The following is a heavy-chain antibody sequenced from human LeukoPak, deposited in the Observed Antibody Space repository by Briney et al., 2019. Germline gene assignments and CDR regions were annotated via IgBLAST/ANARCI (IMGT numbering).Heavy chain of an antibody. Sequence: SVKVSCKASGGTFSSYAISWVRQAPGQGLEWMGRIIPIFGTANYAQKFQGRITITTDESTSTAYMELSSLRSEDTAVYYCARARYSGYVGNKYYFDYWGQGTLVTVSS. CDR1: GGTFSSYA. CDR3: ARARYSGYVGNKYYFDY. CDR2: IIPIFGTA. J-gene: IGHJ4*02. V-gene: IGHV1-69*05. D-gene: IGHD5-12*01.